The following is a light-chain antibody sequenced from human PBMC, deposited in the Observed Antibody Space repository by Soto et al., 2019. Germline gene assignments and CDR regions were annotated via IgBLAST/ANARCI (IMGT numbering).Light chain of an antibody. V-gene: IGKV1-5*03. CDR1: QSISTW. CDR3: QQHQTYST. Sequence: DIQMTQSPSTLSASVGDRVTITCRASQSISTWLAWYQQEPGKAPKLLIYQASRLESGVPSRFSGSGSGTEFTLTISSLQPDDFATYYCQQHQTYSTFGQGTKVDIK. J-gene: IGKJ1*01. CDR2: QAS.